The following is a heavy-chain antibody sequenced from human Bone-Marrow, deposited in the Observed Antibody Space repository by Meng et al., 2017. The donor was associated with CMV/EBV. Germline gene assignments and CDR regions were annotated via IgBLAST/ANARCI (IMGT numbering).Heavy chain of an antibody. CDR2: IIPHFDTT. J-gene: IGHJ4*02. CDR3: ARGEQLLVQAGYYFDY. CDR1: GGTLTNYA. V-gene: IGHV1-69*05. D-gene: IGHD1-26*01. Sequence: SVKVSCKVSGGTLTNYAIGWVRQVPGQGLEWMGGIIPHFDTTTYAQKFRGRVSITIDDSTKTAYMELRSLRSEDTAVYYCARGEQLLVQAGYYFDYWGQGTLVTVSS.